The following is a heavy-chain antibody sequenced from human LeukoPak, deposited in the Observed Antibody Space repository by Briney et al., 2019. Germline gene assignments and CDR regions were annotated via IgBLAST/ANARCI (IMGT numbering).Heavy chain of an antibody. CDR2: ISVSGDNT. V-gene: IGHV3-23*01. CDR1: GFTFSNYA. D-gene: IGHD3-10*01. J-gene: IGHJ4*02. CDR3: AKATMVRGVISLFDY. Sequence: GGSLRLSCAVSGFTFSNYAMSRARQAPGKGLEWVSGISVSGDNTYYADSAKGRFTISRDNSRDTLYLQMNSLRAEDTAVYYCAKATMVRGVISLFDYWGQGTLVTVSS.